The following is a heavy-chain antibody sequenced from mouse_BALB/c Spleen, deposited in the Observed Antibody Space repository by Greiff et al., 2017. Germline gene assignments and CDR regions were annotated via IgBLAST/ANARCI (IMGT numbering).Heavy chain of an antibody. CDR3: ASPYGSNDYYAMDY. CDR1: GYSFTGYY. D-gene: IGHD1-1*01. CDR2: INPYNGAT. Sequence: VQLQQSGPELVKPGASVKISCKASGYSFTGYYMHWVQQSHVKSLEWIGRINPYNGATGYNQNFKDKSSLTVDKSSSTAYMELHSLTSEDSAVYYCASPYGSNDYYAMDYWGQGTSVTVSS. J-gene: IGHJ4*01. V-gene: IGHV1-31*01.